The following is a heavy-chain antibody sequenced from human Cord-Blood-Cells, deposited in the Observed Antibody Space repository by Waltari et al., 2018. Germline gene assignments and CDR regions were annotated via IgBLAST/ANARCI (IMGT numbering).Heavy chain of an antibody. J-gene: IGHJ4*02. Sequence: QVQLQQWGAGLLKPSETLSLTCAVYGGSFSGYYWIWIRQPPGKGLEWIGEINQSGSTNYNPSLKSRVTISVDTSKNQFSLKLSSVTAADTAVYYCASGTSGYCSSTSCYTSFDYWGQGTLVTVSS. D-gene: IGHD2-2*02. V-gene: IGHV4-34*01. CDR2: INQSGST. CDR3: ASGTSGYCSSTSCYTSFDY. CDR1: GGSFSGYY.